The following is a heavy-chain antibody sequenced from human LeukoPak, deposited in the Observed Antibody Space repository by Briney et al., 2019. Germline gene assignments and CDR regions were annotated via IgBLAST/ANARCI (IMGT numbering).Heavy chain of an antibody. CDR3: AKVGYSYGPYYFDY. Sequence: PGGSLRLSCAAYGFTFSSYAMSWVRQAPGKGLEWVSAISGSGGSTYYADSVKGRFTISRDNSKNALYLQMNSLRAEDTAVYYCAKVGYSYGPYYFDYWGQGTLVTVSS. CDR1: GFTFSSYA. V-gene: IGHV3-23*01. CDR2: ISGSGGST. D-gene: IGHD5-18*01. J-gene: IGHJ4*02.